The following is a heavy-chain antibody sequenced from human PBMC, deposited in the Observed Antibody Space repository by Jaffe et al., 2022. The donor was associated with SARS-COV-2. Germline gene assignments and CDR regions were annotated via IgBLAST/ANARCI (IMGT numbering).Heavy chain of an antibody. CDR1: GGSISSGGYY. Sequence: QVQLQESGPGLVKPSQTLSLTCTVSGGSISSGGYYWSWIRQHPGKGLEWIGYIYYSGSTYYNPSLKSRVTISVDTSKNQFSLKLSSVTAADTAVYYCARVASGRTYCTNGVCYSWYFDLWGRGTLVTVSS. J-gene: IGHJ2*01. V-gene: IGHV4-31*03. CDR3: ARVASGRTYCTNGVCYSWYFDL. CDR2: IYYSGST. D-gene: IGHD2-8*01.